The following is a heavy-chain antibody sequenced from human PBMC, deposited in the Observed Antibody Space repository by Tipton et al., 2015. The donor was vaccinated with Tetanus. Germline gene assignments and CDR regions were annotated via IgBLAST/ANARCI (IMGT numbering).Heavy chain of an antibody. D-gene: IGHD2-2*02. J-gene: IGHJ4*02. Sequence: SLRLSCAASGVTVSTHYMSWVRQAPGRGLEWVAGIYPGGSKYHTDSVRGRFTISRDTSKNTVYLQMTSLRAEDTAVYYCAGGYSSPRAFFEYWGLGTPVAVSS. V-gene: IGHV3-53*01. CDR2: IYPGGSK. CDR3: AGGYSSPRAFFEY. CDR1: GVTVSTHY.